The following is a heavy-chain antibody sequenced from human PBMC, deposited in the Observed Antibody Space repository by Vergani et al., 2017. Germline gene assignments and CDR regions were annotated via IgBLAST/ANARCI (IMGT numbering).Heavy chain of an antibody. Sequence: QVQLVQSGAEVKKPGASVKVSCKASGYTFTSYGISWVRQAPGQGLEWLGWISAYNGNTNYAQKLQGRVTMTTDTSTSTAYMELRSLRSDDTAVYYCARDQGTIMITARGPGDWFDPWGQGTLVTVSS. CDR3: ARDQGTIMITARGPGDWFDP. V-gene: IGHV1-18*04. CDR2: ISAYNGNT. J-gene: IGHJ5*02. CDR1: GYTFTSYG. D-gene: IGHD3-16*01.